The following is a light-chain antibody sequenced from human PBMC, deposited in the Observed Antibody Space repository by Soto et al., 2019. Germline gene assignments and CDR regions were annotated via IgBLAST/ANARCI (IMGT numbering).Light chain of an antibody. CDR3: HHYAST. J-gene: IGKJ1*01. V-gene: IGKV3-20*01. Sequence: VLTQSPGTLSLSPRERATLSCRASQSVTSTYLAWYQQKPGQAPRLLIYGASSRATGVPDRFSGSGSGTDFSHTISRLVPEDLAVYFCHHYASTFGQGTKVEIK. CDR2: GAS. CDR1: QSVTSTY.